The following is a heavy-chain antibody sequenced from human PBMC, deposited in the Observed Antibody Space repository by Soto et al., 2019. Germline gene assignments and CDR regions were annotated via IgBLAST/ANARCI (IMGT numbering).Heavy chain of an antibody. Sequence: QVQLVESGGGVVQPGRSLRLTCAGSGFTFSSNGMHWVRQAPGKGLEWVALVSYDGSKKYYADSVKGRFTISRDNSENTLYLKMNSLRAEDTAGYYCARWVGGSMYDNSGKYESWGQGTLVTVSS. J-gene: IGHJ5*02. CDR3: ARWVGGSMYDNSGKYES. D-gene: IGHD3-22*01. CDR2: VSYDGSKK. CDR1: GFTFSSNG. V-gene: IGHV3-30*03.